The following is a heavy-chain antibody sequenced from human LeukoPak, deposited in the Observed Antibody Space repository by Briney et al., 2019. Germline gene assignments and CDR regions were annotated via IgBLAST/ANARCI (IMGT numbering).Heavy chain of an antibody. CDR1: GGSMSSYF. J-gene: IGHJ4*02. CDR2: IYYTGST. D-gene: IGHD4-23*01. Sequence: SETLSLTCTVSGGSMSSYFWSWIRQPPGKGLEWIGYIYYTGSTNYNPSLESRVTMSVDTSKNQFSLKLNSVTAADTAVYYRARHVYGGNSFDYWGQGTLVTVSS. CDR3: ARHVYGGNSFDY. V-gene: IGHV4-59*08.